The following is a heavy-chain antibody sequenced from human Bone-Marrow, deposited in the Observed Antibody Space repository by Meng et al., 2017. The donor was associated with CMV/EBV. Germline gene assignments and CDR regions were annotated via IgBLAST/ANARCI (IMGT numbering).Heavy chain of an antibody. CDR3: ARGFITMVRGVEEAFDY. D-gene: IGHD3-10*01. J-gene: IGHJ4*02. CDR2: IIPIFGTA. V-gene: IGHV1-69*06. CDR1: GGTFSSYA. Sequence: SVKVSCKASGGTFSSYAISWVRQAPGQGLEWMGGIIPIFGTANYAQKFQGRVTITADKSTSTAYMELSSLRSEDTAVYYCARGFITMVRGVEEAFDYWGQGTLVTVSS.